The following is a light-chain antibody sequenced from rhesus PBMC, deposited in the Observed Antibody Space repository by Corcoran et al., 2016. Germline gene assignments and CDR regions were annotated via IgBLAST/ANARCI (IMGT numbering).Light chain of an antibody. CDR3: YQHSSGYT. V-gene: IGKV3-10*01. Sequence: QVILTQSPATLSLSPGERATLSCRASQSVSSYLAWYQQKPGQAPRLLIYGASTRATGIPDRFSGSGSGTDVTPTISSLEPEDCGVYHCYQHSSGYTFGQGTKVEIK. CDR2: GAS. J-gene: IGKJ1*01. CDR1: QSVSSY.